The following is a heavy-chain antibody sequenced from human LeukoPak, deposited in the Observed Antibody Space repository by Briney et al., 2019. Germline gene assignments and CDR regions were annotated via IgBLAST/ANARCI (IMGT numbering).Heavy chain of an antibody. CDR3: ARETGGSSIDY. V-gene: IGHV4-39*01. Sequence: PSETLSLTCTVSGGSISSSTHYWNWIRQPPGKGPEWIGSIYYSGTAYYSPSLKSRVTISVDTSTNQFSLRLTSVTAADTAVYYCARETGGSSIDYWGQRTLVTVSS. J-gene: IGHJ4*02. D-gene: IGHD1-26*01. CDR2: IYYSGTA. CDR1: GGSISSSTHY.